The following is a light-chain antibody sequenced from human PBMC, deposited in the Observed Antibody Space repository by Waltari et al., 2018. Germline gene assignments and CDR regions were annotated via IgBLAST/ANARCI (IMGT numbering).Light chain of an antibody. CDR1: KLGNKY. J-gene: IGLJ3*02. Sequence: SYELTQPPSVSVSPGHTPSITCPRAKLGNKYCCWFQQKPGQSPVLVIYQDTKRPSGIPERFSGSNSGNTATLTISGTQAMDEADYYCQAWDSGTGVFGGGTKLTVL. CDR2: QDT. V-gene: IGLV3-1*01. CDR3: QAWDSGTGV.